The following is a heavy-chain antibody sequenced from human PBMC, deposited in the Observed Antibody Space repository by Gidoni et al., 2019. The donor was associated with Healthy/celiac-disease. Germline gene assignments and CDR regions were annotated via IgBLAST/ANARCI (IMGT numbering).Heavy chain of an antibody. J-gene: IGHJ4*02. CDR3: ARVQGERLDY. Sequence: EVQLVESGGGLVKPGGSLRLSCAASGFPFSSYSMNWVRQAPGKGLEWVSSISSSSSYIYYADSVKGRFTISRDNAKNSLYLQMNSLRAEDTAVYYCARVQGERLDYWGQGTLVTVSS. CDR1: GFPFSSYS. CDR2: ISSSSSYI. V-gene: IGHV3-21*01.